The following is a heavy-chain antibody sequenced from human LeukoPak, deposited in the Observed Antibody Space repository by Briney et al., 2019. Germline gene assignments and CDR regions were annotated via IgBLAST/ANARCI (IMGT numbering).Heavy chain of an antibody. V-gene: IGHV1-69*06. J-gene: IGHJ3*02. CDR1: GGTFSSYA. Sequence: SVKVSCKASGGTFSSYAFKWVRQAPGQGLEWMGGIIPIFGTANYAQKFQGRVTITADKSTSTAYMELSSLRSEDTAVYYCARDVILLWFGELTKSDAFDIWGQETMVTVSS. CDR3: ARDVILLWFGELTKSDAFDI. D-gene: IGHD3-10*01. CDR2: IIPIFGTA.